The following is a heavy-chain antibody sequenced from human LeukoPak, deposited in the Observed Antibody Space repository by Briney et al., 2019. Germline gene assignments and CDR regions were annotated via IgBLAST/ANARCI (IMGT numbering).Heavy chain of an antibody. CDR3: AKAGDGYIGDY. CDR2: IWYGGSNK. D-gene: IGHD5-24*01. J-gene: IGHJ4*02. V-gene: IGHV3-30*02. CDR1: GFTFSSYG. Sequence: GGSLRLSCAASGFTFSSYGMHWVRQAPGKGLEWVAVIWYGGSNKYYADPVKGRFTISRDNSKNTLYLQMNSLRAEDTAVYYCAKAGDGYIGDYWGQGTLVTVSS.